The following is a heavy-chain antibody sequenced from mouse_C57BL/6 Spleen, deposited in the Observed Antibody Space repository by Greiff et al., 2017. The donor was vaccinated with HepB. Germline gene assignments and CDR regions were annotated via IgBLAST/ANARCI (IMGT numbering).Heavy chain of an antibody. Sequence: VQLQQPGAELVKPGASVKLSCKASGYTFTSYWMQWVKQRPGQGLEWIGEIDPADSYTNYHQKFKGKATLTVDTSSSTAYMQLSSLTSEDSAVYYCARRMGRVYFDYWGQGTTLTVSS. D-gene: IGHD2-3*01. J-gene: IGHJ2*01. CDR1: GYTFTSYW. V-gene: IGHV1-50*01. CDR3: ARRMGRVYFDY. CDR2: IDPADSYT.